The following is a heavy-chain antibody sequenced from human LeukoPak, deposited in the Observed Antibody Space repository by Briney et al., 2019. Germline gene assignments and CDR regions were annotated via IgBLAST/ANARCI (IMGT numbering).Heavy chain of an antibody. CDR3: ARVRFSCSGGSCYHYYYGMDA. J-gene: IGHJ6*02. D-gene: IGHD2-15*01. CDR1: GGSISSGSYY. CDR2: IYTSGST. Sequence: SETLSLTCTVSGGSISSGSYYWSWIRQPAGKGLEWVGRIYTSGSTNYNPSLKSRVTISVDTSKNQFSLKLSSVTAADTAVYYCARVRFSCSGGSCYHYYYGMDAWGQGTTVTVSS. V-gene: IGHV4-61*02.